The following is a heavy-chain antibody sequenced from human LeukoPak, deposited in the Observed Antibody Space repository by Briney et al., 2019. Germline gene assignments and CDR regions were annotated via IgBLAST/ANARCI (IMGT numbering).Heavy chain of an antibody. D-gene: IGHD3-10*01. Sequence: ASVKVSCKASGYTFTSYDINWVRQATGQGLEWMGWMNPNSGNTGYAQKFQGRVTMTRNTSISTAYMELSRLRSDDTAVYYCARELTDCYGSGSYLEYFDYWGQGTLVTVSS. CDR3: ARELTDCYGSGSYLEYFDY. J-gene: IGHJ4*02. CDR1: GYTFTSYD. CDR2: MNPNSGNT. V-gene: IGHV1-8*01.